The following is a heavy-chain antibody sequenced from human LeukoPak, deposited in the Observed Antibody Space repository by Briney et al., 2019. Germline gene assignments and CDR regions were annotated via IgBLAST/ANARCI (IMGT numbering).Heavy chain of an antibody. CDR1: GGTFSSYA. J-gene: IGHJ4*02. CDR3: ARSPLATVTTGGGYFDC. Sequence: SVKVSCKASGGTFSSYAISWVRQAPGQGLEWMGGIIPIFGTANYAQKFQGRVTITADKSTSTAYMELSSLRSEDTAVYYCARSPLATVTTGGGYFDCWGQGTLVTVSS. D-gene: IGHD4-17*01. V-gene: IGHV1-69*06. CDR2: IIPIFGTA.